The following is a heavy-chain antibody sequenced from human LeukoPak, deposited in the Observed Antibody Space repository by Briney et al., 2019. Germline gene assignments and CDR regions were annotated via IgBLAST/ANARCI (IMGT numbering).Heavy chain of an antibody. CDR2: IYYSGST. V-gene: IGHV4-31*03. J-gene: IGHJ4*02. CDR1: GGSISSGGYY. Sequence: PSETLSLTCTVSGGSISSGGYYWSWIRQHPGKGLEWIGYIYYSGSTYYNPSLKSRVTISVDTSKNQFSLKLSSVTAADTAVYYCARVGFLEWLLMDYWGQGTLVTVSS. D-gene: IGHD3-3*01. CDR3: ARVGFLEWLLMDY.